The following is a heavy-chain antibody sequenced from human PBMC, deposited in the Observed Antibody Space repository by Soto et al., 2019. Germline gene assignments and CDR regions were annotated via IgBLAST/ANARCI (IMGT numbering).Heavy chain of an antibody. J-gene: IGHJ6*02. V-gene: IGHV1-69*06. CDR2: IIPIFGTA. CDR3: ARDGYCSSTSCYGYGMDV. Sequence: GASVKVSCKASGGTFSSYAISWVRQAPGQGLEWMGGIIPIFGTANYAQKFQGRVTITADKSTSTAYMELSSLRSEDTAVCYCARDGYCSSTSCYGYGMDVWGQGTTVTVSS. D-gene: IGHD2-2*03. CDR1: GGTFSSYA.